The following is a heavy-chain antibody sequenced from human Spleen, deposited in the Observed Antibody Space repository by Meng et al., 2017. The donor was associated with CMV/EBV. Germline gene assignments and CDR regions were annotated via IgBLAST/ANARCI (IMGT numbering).Heavy chain of an antibody. CDR3: ARDPPKGYYDNMGDY. CDR1: GYTFTGYY. Sequence: ASVKVSCKASGYTFTGYYMHWVRQAPGQGLEWMGWINPNGGGTNYAQKFQGRVTTTRDTSVSTAYMELSRLRSDDTAVYYCARDPPKGYYDNMGDYWGQGTLVTVSS. CDR2: INPNGGGT. J-gene: IGHJ4*02. D-gene: IGHD3-22*01. V-gene: IGHV1-2*02.